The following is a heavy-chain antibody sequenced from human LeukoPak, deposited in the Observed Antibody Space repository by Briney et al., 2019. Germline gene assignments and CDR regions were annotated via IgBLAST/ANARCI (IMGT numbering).Heavy chain of an antibody. V-gene: IGHV3-48*04. J-gene: IGHJ4*02. CDR1: GFTFSSYS. Sequence: GGSPRLSCAVSGFTFSSYSMNWVRLAPGKGLEWVSYISSSSSTIYYADSVKGRFTISRDNAKNSLYLQMNSLRAEDTAVYYCARDQGGGYSYGWQSFDYWGQGTLVTVSS. CDR3: ARDQGGGYSYGWQSFDY. D-gene: IGHD5-18*01. CDR2: ISSSSSTI.